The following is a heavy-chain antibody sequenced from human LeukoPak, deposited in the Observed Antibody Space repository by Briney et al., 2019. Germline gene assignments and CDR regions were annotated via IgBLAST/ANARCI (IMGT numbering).Heavy chain of an antibody. Sequence: PSETLSLTCTVSGGSISSYYWSWIRQPPGKGLEWIGYIYYSGSTNYNPSLKSRVTISVDTSKNQFSLKLSSVTAADTAVYYCARVVPAALSTYYYCYYMDVWGKGTTVTVSS. J-gene: IGHJ6*03. CDR3: ARVVPAALSTYYYCYYMDV. V-gene: IGHV4-59*01. CDR2: IYYSGST. D-gene: IGHD2-2*01. CDR1: GGSISSYY.